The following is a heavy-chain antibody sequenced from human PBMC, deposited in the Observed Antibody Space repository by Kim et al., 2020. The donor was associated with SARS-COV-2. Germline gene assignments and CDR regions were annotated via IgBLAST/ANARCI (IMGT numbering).Heavy chain of an antibody. V-gene: IGHV4-4*02. CDR3: ARDTHDILTGYSSRYFDY. CDR2: IYHSGST. Sequence: SETLSLTCAISGGSISSSNWWSWVRQPPGKGLEWIGEIYHSGSTNYNPSLKSRVTISVDKSKNQFSLKLSSVTAADTAVYYCARDTHDILTGYSSRYFDYWGQGTLVTVSS. J-gene: IGHJ4*02. D-gene: IGHD3-9*01. CDR1: GGSISSSNW.